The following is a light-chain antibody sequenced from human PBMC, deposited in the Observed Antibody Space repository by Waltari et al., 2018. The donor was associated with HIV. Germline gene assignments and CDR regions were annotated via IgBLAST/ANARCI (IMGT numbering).Light chain of an antibody. J-gene: IGKJ4*01. Sequence: DIQMTQSPSSLSASVGDTVTISCRPSQTISIYLSWYQQIPGKAPKLLIYATSTLQTGVPSRFSGGGSGTDFTLTISSLQAEDVAVYYCQQYYSAPPTFGGGTKVEI. CDR2: ATS. CDR3: QQYYSAPPT. V-gene: IGKV1-39*01. CDR1: QTISIY.